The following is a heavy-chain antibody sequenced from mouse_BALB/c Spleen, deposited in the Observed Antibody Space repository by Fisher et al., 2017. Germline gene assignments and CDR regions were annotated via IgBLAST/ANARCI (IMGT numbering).Heavy chain of an antibody. CDR3: ARDGIRAMDY. Sequence: KFKGKATLTVDKSSSTAYMQLSSPTSEDSAVYYCARDGIRAMDYWGQGTSVTVS. J-gene: IGHJ4*01. V-gene: IGHV1-69*02. D-gene: IGHD1-1*01.